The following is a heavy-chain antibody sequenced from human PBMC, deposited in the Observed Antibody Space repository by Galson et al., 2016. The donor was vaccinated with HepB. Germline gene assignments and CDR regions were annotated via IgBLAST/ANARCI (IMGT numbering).Heavy chain of an antibody. D-gene: IGHD3-10*01. CDR2: ISWNSRRI. V-gene: IGHV3-9*01. Sequence: SLRLSCAASGCIFDDYAMSWVRQIPGKGLEWVSTISWNSRRIDYADSVKGRFTVSRDNAKNSLHLQMNSLKTGDTALYYCAKDRGNLNYYQLYGLDVWGQGTTVTVSS. CDR1: GCIFDDYA. J-gene: IGHJ6*02. CDR3: AKDRGNLNYYQLYGLDV.